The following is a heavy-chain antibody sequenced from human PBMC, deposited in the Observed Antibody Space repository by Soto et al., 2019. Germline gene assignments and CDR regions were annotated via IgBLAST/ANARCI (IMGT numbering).Heavy chain of an antibody. CDR3: AREVIAVVGYYYYGMDV. D-gene: IGHD6-19*01. CDR2: TYYRSKWYN. J-gene: IGHJ6*02. V-gene: IGHV6-1*01. Sequence: SQTLSLTCAISGDSVSSNSAAWNWIRQSPSRGLEWLGRTYYRSKWYNDYAVSVKSRITINPDTSKNQFSLQLNSVTPEDTAVYYCAREVIAVVGYYYYGMDVWGQGTTVTVS. CDR1: GDSVSSNSAA.